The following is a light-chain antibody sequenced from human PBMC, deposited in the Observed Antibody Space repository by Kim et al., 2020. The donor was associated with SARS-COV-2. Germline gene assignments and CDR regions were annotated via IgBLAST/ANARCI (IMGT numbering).Light chain of an antibody. Sequence: SYELTQPPSVSVAPGKTARITCGGNNMGSKSVHWYQQKPGQAPVLVIYYDSDRPSGIPERFSGSNSGNTATLTISRVEAGDEADYYCQVWDSSSDHPWVFGGGTQLTVL. CDR2: YDS. J-gene: IGLJ3*02. CDR3: QVWDSSSDHPWV. CDR1: NMGSKS. V-gene: IGLV3-21*04.